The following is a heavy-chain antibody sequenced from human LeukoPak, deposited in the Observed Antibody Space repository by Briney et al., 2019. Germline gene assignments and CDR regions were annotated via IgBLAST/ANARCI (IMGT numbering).Heavy chain of an antibody. CDR2: INHSGST. J-gene: IGHJ4*02. CDR1: GGPFSGYY. V-gene: IGHV4-34*01. Sequence: SETLSLTCAVYGGPFSGYYWSWIRQPPGKGLEWIGEINHSGSTNYNPSLKSRVTISVDTSKNQFSLKLSSVTAADTAVYYCARVDFWSGYYENDYWGQGTLVTVSS. D-gene: IGHD3-3*01. CDR3: ARVDFWSGYYENDY.